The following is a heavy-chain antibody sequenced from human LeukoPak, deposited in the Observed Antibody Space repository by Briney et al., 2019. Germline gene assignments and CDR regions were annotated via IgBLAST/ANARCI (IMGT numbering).Heavy chain of an antibody. J-gene: IGHJ4*02. D-gene: IGHD6-6*01. CDR1: EYTFTSYD. V-gene: IGHV1-8*01. Sequence: ASVKVSCKASEYTFTSYDINWVRQTTGQGLEWMGWMNPNSGNTGYAQKFQGRVTMTRVTSISTAYMELNNLTSEDTAVYYCARGSWGEIAGRKSFEFWGQGSLVTVSS. CDR2: MNPNSGNT. CDR3: ARGSWGEIAGRKSFEF.